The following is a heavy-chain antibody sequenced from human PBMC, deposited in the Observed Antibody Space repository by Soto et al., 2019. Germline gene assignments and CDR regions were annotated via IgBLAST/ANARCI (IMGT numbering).Heavy chain of an antibody. J-gene: IGHJ6*02. D-gene: IGHD3-3*01. CDR1: GFTFSSYS. CDR2: ISSSSSYI. Sequence: GGSLRLSCAASGFTFSSYSMNWVRQAPGKGLEWVSSISSSSSYIYYADSVKGRFTISRDNAKNSLYLQMNSLRAEDTAVYYCARRDDFWSGYYDNITTINGMDVWGQGTTVTVSS. CDR3: ARRDDFWSGYYDNITTINGMDV. V-gene: IGHV3-21*01.